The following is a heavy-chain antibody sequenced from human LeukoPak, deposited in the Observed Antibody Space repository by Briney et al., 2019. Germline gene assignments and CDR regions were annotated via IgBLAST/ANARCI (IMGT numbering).Heavy chain of an antibody. D-gene: IGHD6-19*01. V-gene: IGHV4-39*07. CDR3: ARLKGYSSGWYPSYYFDY. CDR1: GASISSSSYY. Sequence: PSETLSLTCTVSGASISSSSYYWGWIRQPPGKGLEWIGSIYYGGSTYYNPSLKSRVTISVDTSKNQFSLKLSSVTAADTAVYYCARLKGYSSGWYPSYYFDYWGQGTLVTVSS. J-gene: IGHJ4*02. CDR2: IYYGGST.